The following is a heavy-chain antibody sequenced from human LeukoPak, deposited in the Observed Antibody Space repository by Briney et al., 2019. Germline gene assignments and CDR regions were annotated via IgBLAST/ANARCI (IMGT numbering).Heavy chain of an antibody. CDR3: ARVFRYDILTGDHYYGMDV. CDR2: ISSSSSYT. V-gene: IGHV3-11*05. D-gene: IGHD3-9*01. CDR1: GFTVSSNY. Sequence: GGSLRLSCAGSGFTVSSNYMSWVRQAPGKGLEWVSYISSSSSYTNDADSVKGRFTISRDNAKNSLYLQMNSLRAEDTAVYYCARVFRYDILTGDHYYGMDVWGQGTTVTVSS. J-gene: IGHJ6*02.